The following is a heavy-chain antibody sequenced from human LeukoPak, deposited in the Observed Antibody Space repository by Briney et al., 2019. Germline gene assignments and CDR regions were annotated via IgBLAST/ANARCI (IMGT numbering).Heavy chain of an antibody. D-gene: IGHD2-2*01. CDR3: ARESVVVPAAEAFDI. CDR1: GGSISSGGYY. Sequence: SQTLSLTCTVSGGSISSGGYYWSWIRQHPGKGLEWIGYIYYSGSTYYNPSLKSRVTISVDTSKNQFSLKLSSVTAADTAVYYCARESVVVPAAEAFDIWGQGTMVTVSS. V-gene: IGHV4-31*03. CDR2: IYYSGST. J-gene: IGHJ3*02.